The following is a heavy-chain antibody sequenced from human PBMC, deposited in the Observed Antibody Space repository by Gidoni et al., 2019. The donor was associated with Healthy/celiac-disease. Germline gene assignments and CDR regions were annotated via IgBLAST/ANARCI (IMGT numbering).Heavy chain of an antibody. J-gene: IGHJ6*02. V-gene: IGHV1-69*01. CDR1: GVTFSSYA. Sequence: QVQLVQSGAEVKKPGSSVKVACKASGVTFSSYAISWWRQAPGQGLEWMGGIIPIFGTANYAQKFQGRVTITADESTSTAYMELSSLRSEDTAVYYCAREDTESPLYYYYGMDVWGQGTTVTVSS. D-gene: IGHD4-17*01. CDR3: AREDTESPLYYYYGMDV. CDR2: IIPIFGTA.